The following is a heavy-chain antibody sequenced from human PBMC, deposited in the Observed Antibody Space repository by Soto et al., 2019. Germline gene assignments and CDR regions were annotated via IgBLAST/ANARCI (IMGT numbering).Heavy chain of an antibody. CDR1: GSISAYY. CDR3: ASSSLYGMDV. V-gene: IGHV4-59*08. Sequence: PSETLSLTCNVSGSISAYYLMWIRQPPGKGLEWIGNISYSGNTNYSPSLKSRVTISIDTSKNQLSLKVSSVTAADTAVYYCASSSLYGMDVWGQGTTVTVSS. CDR2: ISYSGNT. J-gene: IGHJ6*02.